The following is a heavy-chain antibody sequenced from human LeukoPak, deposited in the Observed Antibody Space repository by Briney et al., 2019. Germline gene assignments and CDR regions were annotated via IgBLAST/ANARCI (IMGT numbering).Heavy chain of an antibody. J-gene: IGHJ5*02. CDR3: AKSDWFDP. V-gene: IGHV3-74*03. CDR2: IRGDGGSI. CDR1: RFTFSKYW. Sequence: PGGSLRLSCVTSRFTFSKYWMNWLRQAPGKGLVWVSRIRGDGGSITYAESVKGRFTISRDNARNTLYLQMNSLRVEDTAVYYCAKSDWFDPCGQGTLVTVSS.